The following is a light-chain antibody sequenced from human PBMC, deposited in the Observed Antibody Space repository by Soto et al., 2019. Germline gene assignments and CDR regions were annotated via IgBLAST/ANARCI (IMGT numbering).Light chain of an antibody. CDR1: QSLVYSDGNTY. CDR3: MQGTHWPLT. CDR2: KVS. Sequence: DVVMTQSPLSLPVTLGQPASISCRSSQSLVYSDGNTYLNWFQQRPGQPPRRLIYKVSNRDSGVPDRFSGSGSGTDFTLKISRVEAEDVGVYYCMQGTHWPLTFGPGTKVDIK. V-gene: IGKV2-30*01. J-gene: IGKJ3*01.